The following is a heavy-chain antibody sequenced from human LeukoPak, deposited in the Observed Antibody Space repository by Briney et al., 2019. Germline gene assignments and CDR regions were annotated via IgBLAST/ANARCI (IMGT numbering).Heavy chain of an antibody. D-gene: IGHD3-22*01. Sequence: RWASVKVSCKASGYTFTGYYMHWVRQAPGQGLEWMGWINPNSGGTNYAQKFQGRVTMTRDTSISTAYMELSRLRSDDTAVYYCASPMGYHYDSSGSTLTPYYFDYWGQGTLVTVSS. CDR3: ASPMGYHYDSSGSTLTPYYFDY. V-gene: IGHV1-2*02. J-gene: IGHJ4*02. CDR1: GYTFTGYY. CDR2: INPNSGGT.